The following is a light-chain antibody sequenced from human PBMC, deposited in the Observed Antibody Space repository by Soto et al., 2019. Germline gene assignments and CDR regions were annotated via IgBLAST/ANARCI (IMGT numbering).Light chain of an antibody. CDR2: AAA. CDR1: QSIARD. CDR3: QQSYSPPPWT. V-gene: IGKV1-39*01. Sequence: DIQMTQSPSSLSASVGDRVTITCRASQSIARDLNWYQQKSGKAPKFLIYAAASLQNGVPSRFSGRGSVTDFTLTISSLQPEDSATYFCQQSYSPPPWTFGQGTKVDIK. J-gene: IGKJ1*01.